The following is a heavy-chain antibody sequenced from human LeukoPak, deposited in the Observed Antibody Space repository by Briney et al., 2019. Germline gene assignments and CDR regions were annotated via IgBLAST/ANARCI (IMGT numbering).Heavy chain of an antibody. CDR3: AELGITMIGGV. V-gene: IGHV3-7*03. Sequence: SGGSLRLSCAASGFTFSSYWMSWVRQAPGKGLEWVANIKQDGGEKYYVDSMKGRFTISRDNAKNSLYLQMNSLRAEDTAVYYCAELGITMIGGVWGKGTTVTISS. D-gene: IGHD3-10*02. CDR1: GFTFSSYW. J-gene: IGHJ6*04. CDR2: IKQDGGEK.